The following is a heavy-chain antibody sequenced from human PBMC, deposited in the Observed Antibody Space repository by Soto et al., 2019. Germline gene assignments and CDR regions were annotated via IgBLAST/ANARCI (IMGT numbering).Heavy chain of an antibody. V-gene: IGHV4-61*01. J-gene: IGHJ6*02. CDR2: IYYSGST. Sequence: QVQLQESGPGLVKPSETLSLTCTVSGGSVSRGSYYWSWIRQPPGKGLEWIGYIYYSGSTNYNPSLKSRVTISVDTSKNQFSLKLSSVTAADTAVYYCARDRYPLSICSSTRCYGMDVWGQGTTVTVSS. CDR1: GGSVSRGSYY. CDR3: ARDRYPLSICSSTRCYGMDV. D-gene: IGHD2-2*01.